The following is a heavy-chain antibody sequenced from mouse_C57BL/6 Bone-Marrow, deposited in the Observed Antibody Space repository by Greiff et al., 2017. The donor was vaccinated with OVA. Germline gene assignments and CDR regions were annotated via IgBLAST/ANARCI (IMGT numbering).Heavy chain of an antibody. CDR1: GFTFSSYA. D-gene: IGHD4-1*01. J-gene: IGHJ4*01. CDR2: ISDGGSYT. V-gene: IGHV5-4*03. CDR3: ARALWDGAMDY. Sequence: EVKLQESGGGLVKPGGSLKLSCAASGFTFSSYAMSWVRQTPEKRLEWVATISDGGSYTYYPDNVKGRFTISRANAKNNLYLQMSHLKSEDTAMYYCARALWDGAMDYWGQGTSVTVSS.